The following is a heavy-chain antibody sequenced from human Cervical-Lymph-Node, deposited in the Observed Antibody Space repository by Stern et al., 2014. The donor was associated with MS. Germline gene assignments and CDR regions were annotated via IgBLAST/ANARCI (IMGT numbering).Heavy chain of an antibody. CDR3: ARGNFYYFDY. Sequence: EVQLVESGEGLVQPGGSLRLSCAASGFTFSSYAMHCVRQAPGKGLEYVSAISSNGGSTYYADSVKGRFTISRDNSKNTLYLQMGSLRAEDMAVYYCARGNFYYFDYWGQGTLVTVSS. D-gene: IGHD4-23*01. CDR2: ISSNGGST. J-gene: IGHJ4*02. V-gene: IGHV3-64*02. CDR1: GFTFSSYA.